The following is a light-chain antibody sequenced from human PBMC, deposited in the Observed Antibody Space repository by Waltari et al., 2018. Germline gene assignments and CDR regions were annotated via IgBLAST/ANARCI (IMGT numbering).Light chain of an antibody. CDR3: QQYNVSPWT. V-gene: IGKV1-5*03. CDR2: RAT. J-gene: IGKJ1*01. CDR1: QSIGTW. Sequence: DIQMTQSPSTLSASVGDRVTITCRASQSIGTWLAWYQQKPGRAPNVMIYRATSLGSGVPSRFSGSGSGTDFTLTITSLQPDDFATYYCQQYNVSPWTFGQGTKVEIK.